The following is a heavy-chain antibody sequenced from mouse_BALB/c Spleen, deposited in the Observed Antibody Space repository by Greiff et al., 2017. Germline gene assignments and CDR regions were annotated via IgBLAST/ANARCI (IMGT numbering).Heavy chain of an antibody. CDR3: ARHEGYSGYLDY. V-gene: IGHV5-6*01. D-gene: IGHD1-1*01. CDR2: ISSGGSYT. CDR1: GFSFSSYG. J-gene: IGHJ4*01. Sequence: EVKLVESGGDLVKPGGSLKLSCAASGFSFSSYGMSWVRQTPDKRLEWVATISSGGSYTYYPDSVKGRFTISRDNAKNTLYLQMSSLKSEDTAMYYCARHEGYSGYLDYWGQGTSVTVSS.